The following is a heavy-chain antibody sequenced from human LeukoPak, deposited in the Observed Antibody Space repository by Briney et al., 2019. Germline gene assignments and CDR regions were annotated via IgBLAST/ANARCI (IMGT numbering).Heavy chain of an antibody. V-gene: IGHV3-21*01. CDR1: GFTLTSYG. D-gene: IGHD3-3*01. CDR3: ARDVHYDFWTGYYSTWPLGY. J-gene: IGHJ4*02. CDR2: ISSSRSYI. Sequence: GGSLRLSCAASGFTLTSYGMHWVRQAPGEGLEWVSSISSSRSYIYYADSVRGRFTVSRDNAKNSLYLQMNSLRAEDTAVYYCARDVHYDFWTGYYSTWPLGYWGQGTLVTVSS.